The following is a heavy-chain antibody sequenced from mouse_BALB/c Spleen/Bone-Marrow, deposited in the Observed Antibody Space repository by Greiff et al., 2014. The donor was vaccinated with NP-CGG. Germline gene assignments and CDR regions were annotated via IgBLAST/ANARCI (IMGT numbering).Heavy chain of an antibody. Sequence: TPSHFTISYADIRLEKQRPEQGLEWIGRIDPANGNTKYDPKFQGKATITADTSSNTAYLQLSRLTAEDTAVYYGASYRDAWDFDVWGAGTTVTVSS. V-gene: IGHV14-3*02. D-gene: IGHD2-14*01. CDR2: IDPANGNT. J-gene: IGHJ1*01. CDR3: ASYRDAWDFDV. CDR1: HFTISYAD.